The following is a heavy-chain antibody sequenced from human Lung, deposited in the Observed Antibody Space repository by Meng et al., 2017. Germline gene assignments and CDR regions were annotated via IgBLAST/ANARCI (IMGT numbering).Heavy chain of an antibody. CDR2: IRGDGGSI. V-gene: IGHV3-74*03. CDR3: ARESGYFEY. J-gene: IGHJ4*02. CDR1: GFTFRSYR. Sequence: EGHRGESGGGLVQPGGSLRLSCAASGFTFRSYRMHWVRQAPGKGLVWVSRIRGDGGSIVYADSVKGRFTISRDNAKNTLFLQMNSLRAEDTAVYYCARESGYFEYWGQGILVTVSS.